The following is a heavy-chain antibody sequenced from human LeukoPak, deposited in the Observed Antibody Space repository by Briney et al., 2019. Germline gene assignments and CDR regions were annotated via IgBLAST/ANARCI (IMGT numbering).Heavy chain of an antibody. CDR2: IKSKTDGGTT. J-gene: IGHJ5*02. Sequence: GGSLRLSCAASGFTYAWMSWVRQAPGKGREWVGRIKSKTDGGTTDYAAPVKGRFTISRDDSKNTLYLQMNSLKTEDTAVYYCATFRHRSFDPWGQGTLVTVSS. CDR3: ATFRHRSFDP. V-gene: IGHV3-15*01. CDR1: GFTYAW.